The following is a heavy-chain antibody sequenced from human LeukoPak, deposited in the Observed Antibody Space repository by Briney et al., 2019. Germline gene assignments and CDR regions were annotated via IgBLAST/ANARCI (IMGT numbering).Heavy chain of an antibody. J-gene: IGHJ2*01. V-gene: IGHV4-4*07. CDR1: GGSFSGYY. Sequence: PSETLSLTCAVYGGSFSGYYWSWIRQPAGKGLEWIGRIYTSGSTNYNPSLKSRVTMSVDTSKNQFSLKLSSVTAADTAVYYCARDSRFTIFGVVIDYWYFDLWGRGTLVTVSS. D-gene: IGHD3-3*01. CDR3: ARDSRFTIFGVVIDYWYFDL. CDR2: IYTSGST.